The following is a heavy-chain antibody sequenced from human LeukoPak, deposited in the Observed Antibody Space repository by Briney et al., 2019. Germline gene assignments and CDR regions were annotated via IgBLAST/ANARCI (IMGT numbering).Heavy chain of an antibody. CDR2: IHYSGTT. J-gene: IGHJ4*02. CDR1: GGSMSGYY. Sequence: SETLSLTCTVSGGSMSGYYWSWIRQPLGKGLEWIGYIHYSGTTNYNPSLKSRVTISLDTSRNQFSLKLRSVTTADTAVYYCARRRVYSGSGEFDFWGQGTLVTVSS. V-gene: IGHV4-59*01. CDR3: ARRRVYSGSGEFDF. D-gene: IGHD5-12*01.